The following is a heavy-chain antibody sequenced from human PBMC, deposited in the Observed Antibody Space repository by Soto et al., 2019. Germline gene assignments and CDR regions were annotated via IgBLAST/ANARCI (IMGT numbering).Heavy chain of an antibody. CDR3: ARDVDTAMVYLYDY. D-gene: IGHD5-18*01. V-gene: IGHV3-30-3*01. Sequence: GGSLRLSCAASGFTFSSYAMHWVRQAPGKGLEWVAVISYDGSNKYYADSVKGRFTISRDNSKNTLYLQMNSLRAEDTAVYYCARDVDTAMVYLYDYWGQGTLVTVSS. CDR2: ISYDGSNK. J-gene: IGHJ4*02. CDR1: GFTFSSYA.